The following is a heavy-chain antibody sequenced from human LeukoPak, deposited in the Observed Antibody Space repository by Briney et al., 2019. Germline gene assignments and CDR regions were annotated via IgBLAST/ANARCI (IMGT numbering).Heavy chain of an antibody. Sequence: SETLSPTCTVSGGSISSYYWSWIRQPAGKGLEWIGRIYTSGSTNYNPSLKSRVTMSVDTSKNQFSLKLSSVTAADTAVYYCAREGPPYSSGWYGADYWGQGTLVTVSS. CDR1: GGSISSYY. CDR3: AREGPPYSSGWYGADY. D-gene: IGHD6-19*01. J-gene: IGHJ4*02. V-gene: IGHV4-4*07. CDR2: IYTSGST.